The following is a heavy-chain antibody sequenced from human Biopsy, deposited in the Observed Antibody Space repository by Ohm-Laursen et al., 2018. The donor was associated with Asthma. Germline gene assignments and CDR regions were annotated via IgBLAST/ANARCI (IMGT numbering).Heavy chain of an antibody. Sequence: SLRLSCAASGFTFSSYGMHWVRQAPGKGLEWVAVISYDGSNKYYADSVKGRFTISRDNSKNALYLQMNSLRAEDTAVYYCARGNHHLDYGGNSGAFDIWGQGTMVTVSS. J-gene: IGHJ3*02. CDR3: ARGNHHLDYGGNSGAFDI. V-gene: IGHV3-30*03. CDR1: GFTFSSYG. D-gene: IGHD4-23*01. CDR2: ISYDGSNK.